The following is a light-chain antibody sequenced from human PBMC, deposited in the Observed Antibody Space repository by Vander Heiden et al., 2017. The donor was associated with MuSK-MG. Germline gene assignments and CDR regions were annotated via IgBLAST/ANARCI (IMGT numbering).Light chain of an antibody. V-gene: IGKV1-39*01. Sequence: DIQMTQSPSSLSASVGDRVAITCRASQSISRFLNWYQQKPGKAPKLLIYAASSLQRGVQSRFNGSGHGTDFTLTISSRQPEDFATYYCQQSDSSPPEYTFGQGTKLEIK. CDR3: QQSDSSPPEYT. J-gene: IGKJ2*01. CDR1: QSISRF. CDR2: AAS.